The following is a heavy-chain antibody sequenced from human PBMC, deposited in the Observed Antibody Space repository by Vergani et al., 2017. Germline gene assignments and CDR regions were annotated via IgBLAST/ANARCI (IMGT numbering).Heavy chain of an antibody. V-gene: IGHV3-7*01. D-gene: IGHD3-9*01. CDR2: IKEDGSET. CDR1: GFTFSNYW. Sequence: EVQLMESGGGLVQPGGSLRLSCAASGFTFSNYWMSWVRQAPGKGLEWVANIKEDGSETFYVDSVMGRFTISRDNAKNSLYLQMNSLRAEDTGVYYCARARXIETCYMSNWLDSWGQGTLVTVSS. CDR3: ARARXIETCYMSNWLDS. J-gene: IGHJ5*01.